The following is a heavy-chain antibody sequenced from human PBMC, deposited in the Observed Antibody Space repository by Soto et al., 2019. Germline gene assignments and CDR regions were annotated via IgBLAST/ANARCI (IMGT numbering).Heavy chain of an antibody. CDR3: ARYLSYGGTTNRLFDY. D-gene: IGHD1-1*01. V-gene: IGHV4-59*11. Sequence: SETLSLTCIVSGGSISGHYWSWIRQPPGKGLEWIGYIHYSGGTNYNPSLESRVTIPVDTSKTQFSLELSSVTTGDTAAYYCARYLSYGGTTNRLFDYWGQGTLVTVSS. CDR1: GGSISGHY. CDR2: IHYSGGT. J-gene: IGHJ4*02.